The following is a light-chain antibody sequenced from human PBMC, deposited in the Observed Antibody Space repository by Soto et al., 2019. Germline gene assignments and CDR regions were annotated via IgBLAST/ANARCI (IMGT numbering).Light chain of an antibody. CDR3: QQYTSPPWT. V-gene: IGKV3-20*01. Sequence: EIVLTQSPGTLSLSLGERATLSCRASQSVPASYLAWLQQRPGQAPRLLIHRASSRATGIPDRFSGSGSGTDFTLTISRLEPEDFAVYYCQQYTSPPWTLGQGTKVETK. CDR1: QSVPASY. CDR2: RAS. J-gene: IGKJ1*01.